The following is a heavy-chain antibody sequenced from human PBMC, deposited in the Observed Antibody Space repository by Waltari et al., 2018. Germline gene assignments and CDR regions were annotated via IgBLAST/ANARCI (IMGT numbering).Heavy chain of an antibody. D-gene: IGHD4-17*01. CDR3: ARWRLDYVDYVVNRYFDL. J-gene: IGHJ2*01. V-gene: IGHV4-59*11. CDR1: GGSISSHY. Sequence: QVQLQESGPGLVKPSETLSLTCTVSGGSISSHYWSWIRQPPGKGLEWIGYIYYSGSTNYNPSLKSRVTISVDTSKNQFSLKLSSVTAADTAVYYCARWRLDYVDYVVNRYFDLWGRGTLVTVSS. CDR2: IYYSGST.